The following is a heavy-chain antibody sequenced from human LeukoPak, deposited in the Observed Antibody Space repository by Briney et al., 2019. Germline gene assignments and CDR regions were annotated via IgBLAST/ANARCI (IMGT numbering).Heavy chain of an antibody. CDR3: ARGGTSWSGFDP. J-gene: IGHJ5*02. Sequence: SETLSLTCTVSGGSISSYYWSWIRQPAGKGLEWIGRIYTSGSTNYNPSLKSRVTMSVDTSKDQFSLKLSSVAAADTAVYYCARGGTSWSGFDPWGQGTLVTVSS. CDR1: GGSISSYY. V-gene: IGHV4-4*07. D-gene: IGHD2-2*01. CDR2: IYTSGST.